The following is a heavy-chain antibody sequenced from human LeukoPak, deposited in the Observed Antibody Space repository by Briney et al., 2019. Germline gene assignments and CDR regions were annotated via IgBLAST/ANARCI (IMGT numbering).Heavy chain of an antibody. CDR1: GYTFTDYF. D-gene: IGHD5-12*01. V-gene: IGHV1-2*02. CDR3: ARDSGYNKPRKEYYYYYYMDV. Sequence: ASVKVSCKASGYTFTDYFMNWVRQAPGQGLEWMGWINPKSGGTVYAQKFQGRVTMTRDTSISTAYMELSRLRSDDTAVYYCARDSGYNKPRKEYYYYYYMDVWGKGTTVTVSS. CDR2: INPKSGGT. J-gene: IGHJ6*03.